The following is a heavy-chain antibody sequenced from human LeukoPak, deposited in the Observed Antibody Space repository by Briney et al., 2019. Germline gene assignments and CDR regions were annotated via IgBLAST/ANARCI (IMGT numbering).Heavy chain of an antibody. J-gene: IGHJ4*02. V-gene: IGHV3-21*01. Sequence: PGGSLRLSCAASGFTFSSYSMNWVRQAPGKGLEWVSSISSSSSYIYYADSVKGRSTISRDNAKNSLYLQMNSLRAEDTAVYYCARVPSIVVVPAATPSDYWGQGTLVTVSS. CDR1: GFTFSSYS. CDR3: ARVPSIVVVPAATPSDY. D-gene: IGHD2-2*02. CDR2: ISSSSSYI.